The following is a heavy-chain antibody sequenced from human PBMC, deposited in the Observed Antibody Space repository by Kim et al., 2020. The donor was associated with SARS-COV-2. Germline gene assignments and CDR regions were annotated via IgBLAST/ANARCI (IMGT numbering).Heavy chain of an antibody. CDR3: ARYGGYQRWFDP. V-gene: IGHV1-18*01. J-gene: IGHJ5*02. Sequence: NEAQTPQSRVTMTTETSTSTAYMELRSLRSDDTAVYYCARYGGYQRWFDPWGQGTLVTVSS. D-gene: IGHD2-2*01.